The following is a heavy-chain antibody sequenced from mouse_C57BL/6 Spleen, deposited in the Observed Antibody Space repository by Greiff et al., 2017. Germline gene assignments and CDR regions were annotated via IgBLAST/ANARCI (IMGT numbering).Heavy chain of an antibody. D-gene: IGHD1-1*01. CDR2: IDPETGGT. CDR3: TRWLGTVVASYYAMDY. J-gene: IGHJ4*01. V-gene: IGHV1-15*01. CDR1: GYTFTDYE. Sequence: QVQLQQSGAELVRPGASVTLSCKASGYTFTDYEMHWVKQTPVHGLEWIGAIDPETGGTAYNQKFKGKAILTADKSSSTDYIELRSLTSEDSAVYYCTRWLGTVVASYYAMDYWGQGTSVTVSS.